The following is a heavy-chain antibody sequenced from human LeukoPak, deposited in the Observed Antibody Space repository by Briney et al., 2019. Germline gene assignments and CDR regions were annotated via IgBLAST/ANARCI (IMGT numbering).Heavy chain of an antibody. D-gene: IGHD1-1*01. Sequence: ASVKVSCKASGYTFTSYDINWVRQAPGQGLEWMGWMNPNSGNTGYAQKFQGRVTITRNTSISTAYMELSSLRSEDTAVYYCARGDWNGYYYYMDVWGKGTTVTVSS. CDR2: MNPNSGNT. J-gene: IGHJ6*03. V-gene: IGHV1-8*03. CDR1: GYTFTSYD. CDR3: ARGDWNGYYYYMDV.